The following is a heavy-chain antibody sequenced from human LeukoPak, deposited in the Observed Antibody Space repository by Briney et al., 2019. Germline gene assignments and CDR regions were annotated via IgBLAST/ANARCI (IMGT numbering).Heavy chain of an antibody. J-gene: IGHJ4*02. CDR2: IIPIFGTA. Sequence: SVKVSCKASGYTFTGYYMHWVRQAPGQGLEWMGGIIPIFGTANYAQKFQGRVTITADKSTSTAYMELSSLRSEGTAVYYCARVCVSHDYYDSSGYYRDWGQGTLVTVSS. CDR1: GYTFTGYY. V-gene: IGHV1-69*06. D-gene: IGHD3-22*01. CDR3: ARVCVSHDYYDSSGYYRD.